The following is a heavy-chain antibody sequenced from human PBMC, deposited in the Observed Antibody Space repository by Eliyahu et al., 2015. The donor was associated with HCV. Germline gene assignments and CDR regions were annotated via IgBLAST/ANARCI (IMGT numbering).Heavy chain of an antibody. J-gene: IGHJ6*03. CDR2: ISGGGTYP. D-gene: IGHD3-16*01. V-gene: IGHV3-23*01. CDR1: GFPFSSYG. Sequence: EVQLLESGGGLVQPGGSLRLSCAASGFPFSSYGMLWARQPPGKGLEWVSAISGGGTYPFYADSVTGRFTISRDNSKNTLYLHMSSLRAEDTAVYYCAKADYDNYYYYMGVWGKGTTVTVSS. CDR3: AKADYDNYYYYMGV.